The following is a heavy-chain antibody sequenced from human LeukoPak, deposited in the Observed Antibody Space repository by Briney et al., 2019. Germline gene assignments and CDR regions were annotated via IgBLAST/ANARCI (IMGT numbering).Heavy chain of an antibody. D-gene: IGHD1-26*01. CDR1: GYSFTSYY. V-gene: IGHV1-2*06. Sequence: GESLKISCKGSGYSFTSYYMHWVRQAPGQGLEWMGRINPNSGGTNYAQKFQGRVTMTRDTSISTAYMELSRLRSDDTAVYYCAREGGSHYYYYYYMDVWGKGTTVTVSS. CDR2: INPNSGGT. J-gene: IGHJ6*03. CDR3: AREGGSHYYYYYYMDV.